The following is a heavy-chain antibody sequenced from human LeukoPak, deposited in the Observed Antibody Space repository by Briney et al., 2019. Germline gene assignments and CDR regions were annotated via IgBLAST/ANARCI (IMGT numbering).Heavy chain of an antibody. CDR2: IYTSGST. CDR3: ARRLSHGGGAFDI. J-gene: IGHJ3*02. CDR1: GGSISSYY. D-gene: IGHD4-23*01. V-gene: IGHV4-4*09. Sequence: SETLSLTCSVSGGSISSYYWHWIRQPPGKGLEWIGYIYTSGSTSYNPSLKSRVTFSVDTSKNQFSLKLSSVTAADTAVYYCARRLSHGGGAFDIWGQGTLVTASS.